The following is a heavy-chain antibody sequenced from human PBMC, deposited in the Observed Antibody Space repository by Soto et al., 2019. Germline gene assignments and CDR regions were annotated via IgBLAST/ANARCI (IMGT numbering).Heavy chain of an antibody. D-gene: IGHD3-16*01. CDR3: AREGEGAVDY. V-gene: IGHV4-31*03. CDR1: GGSISSGGYY. CDR2: IYYSGST. Sequence: QVQLQESGPGLVKPSQTLSLTCTVSGGSISSGGYYWSWIRQHPGKGLEWIGYIYYSGSTYYNPSRKSRGTIAVDTSKNQCSLKLSSVTAADTAVYYCAREGEGAVDYWGQGTLVTVSS. J-gene: IGHJ4*02.